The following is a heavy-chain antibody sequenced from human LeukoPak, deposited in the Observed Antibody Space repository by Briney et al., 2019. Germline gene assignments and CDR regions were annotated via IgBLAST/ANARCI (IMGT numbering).Heavy chain of an antibody. V-gene: IGHV4-38-2*02. CDR1: GYSISSGYY. D-gene: IGHD1-26*01. CDR3: ARGEWELLRGLDY. CDR2: IYHSGST. J-gene: IGHJ4*02. Sequence: SETLSLTCTVSGYSISSGYYGGWIRQPPGEGLGWMGGIYHSGSTYYNPSLKSRVTISVDTSKNQFSLKLSSVTAADTAVYYCARGEWELLRGLDYWGQGTLVTVSS.